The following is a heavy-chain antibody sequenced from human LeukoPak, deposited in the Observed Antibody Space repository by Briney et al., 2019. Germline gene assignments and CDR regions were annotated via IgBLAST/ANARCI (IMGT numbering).Heavy chain of an antibody. CDR3: ARIETVADAFDI. J-gene: IGHJ3*02. D-gene: IGHD1-1*01. CDR1: WGPLKSYA. Sequence: EVSFQGSWGPLKSYAIRWGGQGPGQGVEWMGRIIPMFGITNYAQKFQGRVTITADKSTSTVYMELSSLRSEDTAVYYCARIETVADAFDIWGQGTLVTVSS. V-gene: IGHV1-69*04. CDR2: IIPMFGIT.